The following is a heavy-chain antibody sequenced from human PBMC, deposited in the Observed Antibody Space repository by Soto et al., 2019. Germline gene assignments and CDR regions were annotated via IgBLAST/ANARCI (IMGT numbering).Heavy chain of an antibody. CDR2: ISAYNGNT. V-gene: IGHV1-18*04. J-gene: IGHJ4*02. CDR1: GYTFTSYG. Sequence: ASEKVSCKASGYTFTSYGISWVRQAPGQGLEWMGWISAYNGNTNYAQKLQGRVTMTTDTSTSTAYMELRSLRSDDTAVYYCARDGGPYDSSGYCDYWGQGTLVTVSS. D-gene: IGHD3-22*01. CDR3: ARDGGPYDSSGYCDY.